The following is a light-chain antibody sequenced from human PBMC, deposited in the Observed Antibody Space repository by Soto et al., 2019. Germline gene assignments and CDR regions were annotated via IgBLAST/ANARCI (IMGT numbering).Light chain of an antibody. V-gene: IGKV1-5*03. Sequence: DIHMTHSAFTLSVSVVDRVTITCRASQTISSWLAWYQQKPGKAPKLLIYKASTLKSGVPSRFSGSGSGTEFTLTISSLQPDDFATYYCQHYNSYSEAFGQGTKVDIK. CDR2: KAS. CDR1: QTISSW. CDR3: QHYNSYSEA. J-gene: IGKJ1*01.